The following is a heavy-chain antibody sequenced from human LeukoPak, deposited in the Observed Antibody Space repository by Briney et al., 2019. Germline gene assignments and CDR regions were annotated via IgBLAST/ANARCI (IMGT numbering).Heavy chain of an antibody. CDR2: IYYSGST. D-gene: IGHD3-3*01. Sequence: SETLSLTCTVSGGSISSSSYYWGWIRQPPGKGLEWIGSIYYSGSTYYNPSLKSRVTISVDTSKNQFSLKLSSVTAADTAVYYCASEGANITIFGVVKTSFGYWGQGTLVTVSS. V-gene: IGHV4-39*01. J-gene: IGHJ4*02. CDR3: ASEGANITIFGVVKTSFGY. CDR1: GGSISSSSYY.